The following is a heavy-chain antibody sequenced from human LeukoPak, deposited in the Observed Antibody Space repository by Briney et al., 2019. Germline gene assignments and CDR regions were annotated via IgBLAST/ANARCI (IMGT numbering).Heavy chain of an antibody. Sequence: PGGSLRLSCAASGFTFSTAWMSWVRQAPGKGLEWVGRIKSKTHGGTTDYAAPVKGRFTISRDDSKNTLYLQMSSLKTEDTAVYYCTGTIFGIAGMDVWGKGTTVTVSS. J-gene: IGHJ6*04. CDR3: TGTIFGIAGMDV. V-gene: IGHV3-15*01. CDR1: GFTFSTAW. D-gene: IGHD3-3*01. CDR2: IKSKTHGGTT.